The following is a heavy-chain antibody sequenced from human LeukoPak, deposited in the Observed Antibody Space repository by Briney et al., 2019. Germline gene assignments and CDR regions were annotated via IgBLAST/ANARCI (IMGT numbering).Heavy chain of an antibody. J-gene: IGHJ4*02. CDR3: ARLSSYYDFWSGYERTLDY. CDR2: LYYDGRT. Sequence: SETLSLTCTVFGDSVSSSNYYWAWFRQPPGKGLDWIGSLYYDGRTYYSPSLESRVTVSVDTSKNQFSLKLSSVTAADTAVYYCARLSSYYDFWSGYERTLDYWGQGTLVTVSS. CDR1: GDSVSSSNYY. D-gene: IGHD3-3*01. V-gene: IGHV4-39*01.